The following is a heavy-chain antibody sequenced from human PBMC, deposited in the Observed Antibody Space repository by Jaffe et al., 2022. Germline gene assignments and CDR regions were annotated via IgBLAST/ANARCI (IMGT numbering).Heavy chain of an antibody. CDR2: VSGNGYST. CDR3: ATAGDSGGDGFGH. D-gene: IGHD2-21*01. Sequence: EVQLLESGGGLVQPGGSLRLSCAASGFTFSSYAMTWVRQAPGKGLEWVSDVSGNGYSTFYTDSVKGHFTISRDNFKNTLYLQMNSLRAEDTAIYYCATAGDSGGDGFGHWGQGTLVTVSS. V-gene: IGHV3-23*01. CDR1: GFTFSSYA. J-gene: IGHJ5*02.